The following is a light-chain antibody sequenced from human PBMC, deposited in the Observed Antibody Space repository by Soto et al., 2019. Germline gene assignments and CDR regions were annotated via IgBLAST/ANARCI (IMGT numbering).Light chain of an antibody. J-gene: IGKJ4*01. Sequence: DTQLTQSPSFLSASVGDRVTITCRASQDISSSLAWYQQKPGKAPKILMYAASSLESWIPSRFSGSGSGTEFTLTISSLQPDDFATYYCQQVNSCPPFTFGGGTTVDIK. CDR1: QDISSS. CDR2: AAS. CDR3: QQVNSCPPFT. V-gene: IGKV1-9*01.